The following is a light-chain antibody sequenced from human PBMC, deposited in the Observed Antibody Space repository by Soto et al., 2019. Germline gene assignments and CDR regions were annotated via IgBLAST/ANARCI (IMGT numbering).Light chain of an antibody. V-gene: IGKV1-39*01. CDR1: QSISSY. CDR2: AAS. Sequence: DIQMTRSPSSLSASVGDRVTITCRASQSISSYLNWYQQKPGKAPKLLIYAASSLQSGVPSRFSGSGSGTDFTLTISSLQPEDFATYYCQQSYSTPHFGGGTKVEFK. CDR3: QQSYSTPH. J-gene: IGKJ4*01.